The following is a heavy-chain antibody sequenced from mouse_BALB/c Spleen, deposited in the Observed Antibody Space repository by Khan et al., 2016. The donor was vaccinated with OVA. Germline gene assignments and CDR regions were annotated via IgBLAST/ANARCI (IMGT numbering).Heavy chain of an antibody. CDR3: ARGSSRAMDY. D-gene: IGHD1-1*01. V-gene: IGHV9-3-1*01. J-gene: IGHJ4*01. CDR1: GYTFTNYG. CDR2: IYTYTGEP. Sequence: QIQLVQSGPELKKPGETVKISCKASGYTFTNYGMYWVKQAPGKGLKWMGWIYTYTGEPTYADDFKGRFAFSLESSASTAFLQINNLTNDDTATYFCARGSSRAMDYWGQGTSVTVSS.